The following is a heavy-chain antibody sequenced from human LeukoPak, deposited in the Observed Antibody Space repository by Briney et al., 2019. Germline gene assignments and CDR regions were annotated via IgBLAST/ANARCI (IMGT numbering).Heavy chain of an antibody. Sequence: GGSLRLSCAASGFTFSNYWMHWVRQAPGKGLEWVSRINERATIISYADSVKGRFTISRENARNTLYLQMNSLTPEDTAVYYCVRDLILVWTPGDDFDHWGQGTLVTVSS. D-gene: IGHD3-16*01. CDR3: VRDLILVWTPGDDFDH. CDR1: GFTFSNYW. V-gene: IGHV3-74*01. J-gene: IGHJ4*02. CDR2: INERATII.